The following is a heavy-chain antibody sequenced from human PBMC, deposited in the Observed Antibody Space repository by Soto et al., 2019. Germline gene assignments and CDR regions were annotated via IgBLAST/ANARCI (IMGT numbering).Heavy chain of an antibody. Sequence: GGSLRLSCVASGFPFSCYAMSWVRQTPGQGLEWVSGISGSGVLTYYADSVKGRFTISRDNSNNTLSLQVHSLRVEDTAVYFCAKGGYYSVFDIWGQGTMVTVSS. CDR3: AKGGYYSVFDI. CDR1: GFPFSCYA. V-gene: IGHV3-23*01. CDR2: ISGSGVLT. J-gene: IGHJ3*02. D-gene: IGHD3-16*01.